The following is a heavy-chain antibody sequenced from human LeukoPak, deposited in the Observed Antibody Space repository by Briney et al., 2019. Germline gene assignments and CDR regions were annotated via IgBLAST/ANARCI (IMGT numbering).Heavy chain of an antibody. CDR3: ARGYCSSTSCYRMDV. J-gene: IGHJ6*04. D-gene: IGHD2-2*02. CDR1: GFSFSSYS. V-gene: IGHV3-30*01. CDR2: ISYDGSNK. Sequence: GGSLRLSCAASGFSFSSYSMEWVRQAPGKGVEWVSFISYDGSNKHYADSVKGRFTISRDNSKNTLYLQMNSLRAEDTAVYYCARGYCSSTSCYRMDVWGKGTTVTVSS.